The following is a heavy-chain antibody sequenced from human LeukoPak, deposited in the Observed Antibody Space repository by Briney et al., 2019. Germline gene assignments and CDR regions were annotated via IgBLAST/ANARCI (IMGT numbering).Heavy chain of an antibody. J-gene: IGHJ4*02. Sequence: ASVKVSCKASGYTFTSYGISWVRQAPGQGLEWMGWISAYNGNTNYAQKLQGRVTMTTDTSTSTAHMELRSLRSDDTAVYYCARAPVTMIVVVITPPDYWGQGTLVTVSS. CDR2: ISAYNGNT. CDR3: ARAPVTMIVVVITPPDY. D-gene: IGHD3-22*01. V-gene: IGHV1-18*01. CDR1: GYTFTSYG.